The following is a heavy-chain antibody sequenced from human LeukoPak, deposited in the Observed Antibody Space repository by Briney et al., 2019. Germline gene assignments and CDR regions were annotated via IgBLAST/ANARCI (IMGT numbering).Heavy chain of an antibody. CDR2: LSGSGVST. CDR1: GFTFSNYA. CDR3: AKDHSYYGSGSYYTYYFDY. D-gene: IGHD3-10*01. Sequence: GGSLRLSCAASGFTFSNYAMNWVRQAPGKGLEWVSALSGSGVSTYYADSVKGRFTISRDNSKNTLYLQMNSLRAEDTAVYYCAKDHSYYGSGSYYTYYFDYWGQGTLVTVSS. V-gene: IGHV3-23*01. J-gene: IGHJ4*02.